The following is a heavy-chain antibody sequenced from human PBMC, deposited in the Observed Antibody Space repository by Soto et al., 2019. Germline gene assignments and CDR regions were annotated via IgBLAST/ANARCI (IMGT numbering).Heavy chain of an antibody. CDR3: AAGTYYDFWSGYPKDFDY. J-gene: IGHJ4*02. Sequence: SETLSLTCTVSGGSISSYYWSWIRQPPGKGLEWIGYIYYSGSTNYNPSLKSRVTISVDMSTRTAYMELSSLRSEDTAVYYCAAGTYYDFWSGYPKDFDYWGQGTLVTVSS. V-gene: IGHV4-59*03. D-gene: IGHD3-3*01. CDR2: IYYSGST. CDR1: GGSISSYY.